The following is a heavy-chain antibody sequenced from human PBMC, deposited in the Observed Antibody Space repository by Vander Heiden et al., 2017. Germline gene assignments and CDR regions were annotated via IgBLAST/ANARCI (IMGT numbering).Heavy chain of an antibody. D-gene: IGHD2-15*01. J-gene: IGHJ4*02. CDR1: GFTFSSYA. V-gene: IGHV3-23*01. CDR3: AKGETVGVVAASSLDY. Sequence: EVQLLESGGGLVQPGGSLRLSCAASGFTFSSYAMSWVRQAPGKGLEWVSAISGSGGSTYYADSVKGRFTISRDNSKNTLYLQMNSLRAEETAVYYCAKGETVGVVAASSLDYWGQGTLVTVSS. CDR2: ISGSGGST.